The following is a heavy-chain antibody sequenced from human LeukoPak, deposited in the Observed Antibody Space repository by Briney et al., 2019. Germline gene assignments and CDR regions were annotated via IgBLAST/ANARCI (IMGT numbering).Heavy chain of an antibody. CDR2: ISSYNGNT. CDR1: GYSFISYG. Sequence: ASVKVSCKASGYSFISYGISWVRQAPGQGLEWMGWISSYNGNTNYAQKFQGRVTMTRDTSTNTAYMELRSLRFDDTAVYYCARGDTIFGVVIMWMDVWGKGTTVTVSS. V-gene: IGHV1-18*01. D-gene: IGHD3-3*01. J-gene: IGHJ6*04. CDR3: ARGDTIFGVVIMWMDV.